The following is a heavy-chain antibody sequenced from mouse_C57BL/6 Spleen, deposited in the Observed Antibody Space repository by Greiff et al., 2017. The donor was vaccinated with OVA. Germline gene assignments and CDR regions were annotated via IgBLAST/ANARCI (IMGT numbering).Heavy chain of an antibody. CDR1: GYSITSDY. CDR2: ISYSGST. J-gene: IGHJ3*01. Sequence: EVHLVESGPGLAKPSQTLSLTCSVTGYSITSDYWNWIRKFPGNKLEYMGYISYSGSTYYNPSLKSRISITRDTSKNQYYLQLNSVTTEDTATYYCARSAYYSNPWFAYWGQGTLVTVSA. V-gene: IGHV3-8*01. CDR3: ARSAYYSNPWFAY. D-gene: IGHD2-5*01.